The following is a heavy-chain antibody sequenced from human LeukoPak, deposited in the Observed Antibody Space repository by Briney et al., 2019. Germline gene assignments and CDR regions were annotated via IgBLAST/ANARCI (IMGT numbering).Heavy chain of an antibody. CDR3: ARESTSWYFDL. V-gene: IGHV3-23*01. D-gene: IGHD2-2*01. Sequence: PGGSLRLSCAASGFTVSSNYMSWVRQAPGKGLEWVSAMSGSGDRTYYADSVKGRFTISRDNSKNTLHLQMNSLRAEDTAVYYCARESTSWYFDLWAVAPWSLSP. CDR2: MSGSGDRT. J-gene: IGHJ2*01. CDR1: GFTVSSNY.